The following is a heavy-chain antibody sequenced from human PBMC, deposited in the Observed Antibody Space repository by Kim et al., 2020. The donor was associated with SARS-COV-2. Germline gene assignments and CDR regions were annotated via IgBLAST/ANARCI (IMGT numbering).Heavy chain of an antibody. V-gene: IGHV3-33*06. Sequence: GGSLRLSCAASGFTFSSYGMHWVRQAPGKGLEWVAVIWYDGSNKYYADSVKGRFTISRDNSKNTLYLQMNSLRAEDTAVYYCAKDGYDSSSWFDPWGQGTLVTVSS. D-gene: IGHD3-22*01. J-gene: IGHJ5*02. CDR3: AKDGYDSSSWFDP. CDR2: IWYDGSNK. CDR1: GFTFSSYG.